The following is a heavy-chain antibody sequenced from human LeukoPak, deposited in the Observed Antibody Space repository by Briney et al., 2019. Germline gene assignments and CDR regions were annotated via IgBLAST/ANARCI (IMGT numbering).Heavy chain of an antibody. CDR1: GGSISTYY. Sequence: SETLSLTCTVSGGSISTYYWSWIRHPPGKGLEWIGYIYYSGSTDYNPSLKSRVTTSVDTSKNQFSLKLTSVTAADTAVYYCARHLVTSNGWYYFDYWGQGTLVTVSS. CDR2: IYYSGST. V-gene: IGHV4-59*08. D-gene: IGHD6-19*01. CDR3: ARHLVTSNGWYYFDY. J-gene: IGHJ4*02.